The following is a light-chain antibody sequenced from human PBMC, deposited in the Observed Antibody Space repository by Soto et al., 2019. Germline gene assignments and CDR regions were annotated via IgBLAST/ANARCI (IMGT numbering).Light chain of an antibody. CDR2: DAS. Sequence: DIQMTQSPSTLSATVGDRVTITCRASQGISSWLAWYQQKPGKAPKLLIYDASTLQSGVPSRFSGSGSGTEFTLTISNLQPDDFATYYCQQYESYSPWTFGQGTKVDI. V-gene: IGKV1-5*01. CDR1: QGISSW. CDR3: QQYESYSPWT. J-gene: IGKJ1*01.